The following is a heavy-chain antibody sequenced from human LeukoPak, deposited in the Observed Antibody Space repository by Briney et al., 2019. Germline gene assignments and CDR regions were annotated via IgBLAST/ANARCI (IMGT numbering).Heavy chain of an antibody. CDR1: GFTFDDYA. CDR2: ISGDGGST. Sequence: PGGSLRLSCAASGFTFDDYAMHWVRQAPGKGLEWVSLISGDGGSTYYADSAKGRFTISRDNSKNSLYLQMNSLRTEDTALYYCAKDLAMVVTLYYYYMDVWGKGTTVTVSS. V-gene: IGHV3-43*02. CDR3: AKDLAMVVTLYYYYMDV. D-gene: IGHD4-23*01. J-gene: IGHJ6*03.